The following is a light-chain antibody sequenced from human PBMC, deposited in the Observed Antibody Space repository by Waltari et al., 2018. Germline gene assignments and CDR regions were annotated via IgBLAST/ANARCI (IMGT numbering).Light chain of an antibody. CDR3: QLWESSSDHPL. V-gene: IGLV3-21*02. J-gene: IGLJ3*02. Sequence: SNVLTQPPSVSVAPGQTATISCGGNKVGRNSVHWYQQKSGQAPILVLHDDYERPSGIPGRFSGSSSGNTATLTISRVEDGDEADYYCQLWESSSDHPLFGGGTRLTVL. CDR1: KVGRNS. CDR2: DDY.